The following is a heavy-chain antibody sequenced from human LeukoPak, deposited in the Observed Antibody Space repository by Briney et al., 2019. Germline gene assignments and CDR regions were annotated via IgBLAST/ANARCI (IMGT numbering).Heavy chain of an antibody. CDR3: ARGLGCSSTSCPPNWFDP. CDR2: IIPIFGTA. D-gene: IGHD2-2*01. J-gene: IGHJ5*02. CDR1: GGTFSSYA. Sequence: SVKVSFKASGGTFSSYAISWVRQAPGQGLEWMGGIIPIFGTANYAQKFQGRVTITADESTSTAYMELSSLRSEDTAVYYCARGLGCSSTSCPPNWFDPWGQGTLVTVSS. V-gene: IGHV1-69*13.